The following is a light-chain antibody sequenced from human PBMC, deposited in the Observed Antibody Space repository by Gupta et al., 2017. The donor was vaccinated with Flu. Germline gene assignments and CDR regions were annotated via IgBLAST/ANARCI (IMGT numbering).Light chain of an antibody. CDR3: QQYGNSPPT. J-gene: IGKJ2*01. Sequence: IVLTPSPGTLSLSAGEGATLYCRASQSVSSNYLAWYQQKPGQAPRLLIYGASNRATGIPDRFSGSGSGTDFTLTISRLEPEDFAVYFCQQYGNSPPTFCQGTKLEIE. CDR1: QSVSSNY. V-gene: IGKV3-20*01. CDR2: GAS.